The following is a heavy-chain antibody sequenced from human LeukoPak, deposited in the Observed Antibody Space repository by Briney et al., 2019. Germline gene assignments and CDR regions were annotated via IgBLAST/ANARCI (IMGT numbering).Heavy chain of an antibody. CDR2: ISSSSSYI. CDR3: ARGRPGYCGSTSCYSGFDP. CDR1: GFPFSTYT. D-gene: IGHD2-2*02. J-gene: IGHJ5*02. Sequence: GGSLRLSCAASGFPFSTYTMNWVRQAPGKGLEWVSSISSSSSYIYYADSMKGRFTISRDNAKNSLFLQMNNLRAEDTAVYYCARGRPGYCGSTSCYSGFDPWGQGTLVTVSS. V-gene: IGHV3-21*04.